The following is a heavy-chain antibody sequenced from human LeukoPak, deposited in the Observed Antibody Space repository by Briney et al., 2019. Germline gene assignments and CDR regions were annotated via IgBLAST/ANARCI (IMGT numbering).Heavy chain of an antibody. CDR1: GGSFGGSQY. D-gene: IGHD2-15*01. Sequence: PSETLSLTCTVSGGSFGGSQYWGWFRQAPGQGLEWIGSTYTNGRTFYNPSLASRLTTSVDTSTNQISLRLTSATVADTAVFYCAAGKDVVGSPVGAFDIWGQGTMVTVSS. V-gene: IGHV4-39*07. J-gene: IGHJ3*02. CDR2: TYTNGRT. CDR3: AAGKDVVGSPVGAFDI.